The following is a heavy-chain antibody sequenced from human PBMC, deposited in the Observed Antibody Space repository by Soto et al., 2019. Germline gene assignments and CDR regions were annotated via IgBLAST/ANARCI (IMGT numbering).Heavy chain of an antibody. CDR3: ARDRIIVSVSDAFDI. J-gene: IGHJ3*02. D-gene: IGHD3-10*01. V-gene: IGHV1-69*05. Sequence: SVKVSCKASGGTFSSYAISWVRQAPGQGLEWMGGIIPIFGTANYAQKFQGRVTITTDESTSTAYMELRSLRSEDTAVYYCARDRIIVSVSDAFDIWGQGTMVTVSS. CDR1: GGTFSSYA. CDR2: IIPIFGTA.